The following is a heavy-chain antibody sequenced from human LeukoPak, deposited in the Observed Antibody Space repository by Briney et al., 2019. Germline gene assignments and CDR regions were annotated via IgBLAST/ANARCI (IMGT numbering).Heavy chain of an antibody. Sequence: SETLSLTCTVSGGSISSYYWSWIQQPPGKGLEWIGYIYYSGSTNYNPSLKSRVTISVDTSKNQFSLKLSSVTAADTAVYYCASPMPGYSSPRGMDVWGQGTTVTVSS. CDR1: GGSISSYY. D-gene: IGHD6-19*01. CDR2: IYYSGST. V-gene: IGHV4-59*12. CDR3: ASPMPGYSSPRGMDV. J-gene: IGHJ6*02.